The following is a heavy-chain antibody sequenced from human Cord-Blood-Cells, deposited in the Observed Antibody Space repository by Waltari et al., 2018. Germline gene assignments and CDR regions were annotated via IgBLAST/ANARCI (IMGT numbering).Heavy chain of an antibody. CDR1: GFTFSSYA. CDR3: ARGSLGQRYYYGSGSYLDYFDY. D-gene: IGHD3-10*01. V-gene: IGHV3-30*04. Sequence: QVQLVESGGGVVQPGRSLRLSCAASGFTFSSYAMHWVRQAPGKGLEWVAVISYDGSNTYYADSVKGRFTISRDNSKNTLYLQMNSLRAEDTAVYYCARGSLGQRYYYGSGSYLDYFDYWGQGTLVTVSS. J-gene: IGHJ4*02. CDR2: ISYDGSNT.